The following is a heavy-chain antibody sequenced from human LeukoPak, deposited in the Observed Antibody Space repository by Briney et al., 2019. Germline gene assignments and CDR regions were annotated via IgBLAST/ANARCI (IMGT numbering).Heavy chain of an antibody. CDR3: ARLSYYDFWSGSTFDY. D-gene: IGHD3-3*01. J-gene: IGHJ4*02. V-gene: IGHV4-30-2*01. CDR2: IYHSGST. Sequence: TLSLTCAVSGGSISSGGYSWSWIRQPPGKGLEWIGYIYHSGSTYYNPSLKSRVTISVDRSKNQFSLKLSSVTAADTAVYYCARLSYYDFWSGSTFDYWGQGTLVTVSS. CDR1: GGSISSGGYS.